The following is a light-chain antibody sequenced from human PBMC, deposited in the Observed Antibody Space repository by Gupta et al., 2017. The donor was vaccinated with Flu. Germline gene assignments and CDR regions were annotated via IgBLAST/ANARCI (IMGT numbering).Light chain of an antibody. CDR1: SNDVGGSNR. Sequence: QSAPTQPRSVSGSPGQSVTISCTGTSNDVGGSNRVSWYEQRPGKAPKLILYDVTERPSRVPDRFSGSKSGNTASLTISGLKADDEADYYCSSYAGRVTWVFGTGTTVTVL. V-gene: IGLV2-11*01. J-gene: IGLJ1*01. CDR2: DVT. CDR3: SSYAGRVTWV.